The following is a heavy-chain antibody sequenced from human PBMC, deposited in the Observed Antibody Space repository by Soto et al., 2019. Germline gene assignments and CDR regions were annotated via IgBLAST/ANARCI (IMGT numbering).Heavy chain of an antibody. V-gene: IGHV4-59*01. Sequence: PSETLSLTCTVSGGSIGSYYWSWIRQPPGKGLEWIGYIYYSGSTNYNPSLKSRVTISVDTSKNQFSLKLSSVTAADTAVYYCARVLEGRYLLWFGGEYGMDVWGQGTTVTVSS. CDR2: IYYSGST. J-gene: IGHJ6*02. CDR1: GGSIGSYY. D-gene: IGHD3-10*01. CDR3: ARVLEGRYLLWFGGEYGMDV.